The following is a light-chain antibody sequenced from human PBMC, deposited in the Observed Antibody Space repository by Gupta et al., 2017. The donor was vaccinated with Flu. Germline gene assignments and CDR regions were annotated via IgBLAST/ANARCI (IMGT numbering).Light chain of an antibody. Sequence: DIQMTQSPSSLSASVGDRVTITCQASQDIGNYLNWYQQKPGKAPRLLIYDASYLETGVPSRFSGSRSGTDFTCTSSSLQPEDIETYYCQQLDSFGQGTKLDIK. CDR3: QQLDS. V-gene: IGKV1-33*01. CDR1: QDIGNY. CDR2: DAS. J-gene: IGKJ2*03.